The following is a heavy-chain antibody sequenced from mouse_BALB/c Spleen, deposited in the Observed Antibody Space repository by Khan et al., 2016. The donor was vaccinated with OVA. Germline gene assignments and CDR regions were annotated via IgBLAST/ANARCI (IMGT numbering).Heavy chain of an antibody. V-gene: IGHV5-6*01. D-gene: IGHD4-1*01. Sequence: VELVESGGDLVKPGGSLRLSCAASGFTFSTYGMSWVRQPPDKRLEWVATINSDGDYTYYPDTVKGRFTISRNNAENTLYLQMSSLQAEDTAIYYCASHLTGSLAYWGQGTLVTVSA. CDR3: ASHLTGSLAY. CDR1: GFTFSTYG. CDR2: INSDGDYT. J-gene: IGHJ3*01.